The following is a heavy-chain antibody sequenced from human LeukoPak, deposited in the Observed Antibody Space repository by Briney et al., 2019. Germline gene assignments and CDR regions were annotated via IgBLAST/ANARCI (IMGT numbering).Heavy chain of an antibody. J-gene: IGHJ4*02. Sequence: GVSLRLSCAASGFTFSSYSMNWVRQAPGKGLEWVSYISSSSSTIYYADSVKGRFTISRDNAKNSLYLQMNSLRAEDTAVYYCARDERGGGATDFDYWGQGTLVTVSS. CDR2: ISSSSSTI. CDR1: GFTFSSYS. D-gene: IGHD1-26*01. V-gene: IGHV3-48*01. CDR3: ARDERGGGATDFDY.